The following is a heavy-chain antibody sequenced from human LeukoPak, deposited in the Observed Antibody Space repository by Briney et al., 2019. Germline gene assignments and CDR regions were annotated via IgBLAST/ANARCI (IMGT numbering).Heavy chain of an antibody. CDR3: ARTAVASSWYGSHYYYYMDV. J-gene: IGHJ6*03. Sequence: ASVKVSCRASGYTFTSYYMHWVRQAPGQGLEWMGIINPSGGSTSYAQKFQGRVTMTRDMSTSTVYMELSSLRSEDTAVYYCARTAVASSWYGSHYYYYMDVWGKGTTVTVSS. CDR1: GYTFTSYY. D-gene: IGHD6-13*01. CDR2: INPSGGST. V-gene: IGHV1-46*01.